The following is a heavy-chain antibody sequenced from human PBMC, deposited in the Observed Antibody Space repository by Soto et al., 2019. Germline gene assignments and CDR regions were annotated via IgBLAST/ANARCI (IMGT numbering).Heavy chain of an antibody. CDR3: ARDPNYGDD. D-gene: IGHD4-17*01. Sequence: QVQLVESGGGVVQPGRSLRLSCAASGFTFSSYAMHWVRQVPGKGLEWVAVISYDGSNKYYADSVKGRFTISRDNYKNTLYLQMNSLRAEDTAVYYCARDPNYGDDWGQGTLFTVSS. V-gene: IGHV3-30-3*01. CDR1: GFTFSSYA. J-gene: IGHJ4*02. CDR2: ISYDGSNK.